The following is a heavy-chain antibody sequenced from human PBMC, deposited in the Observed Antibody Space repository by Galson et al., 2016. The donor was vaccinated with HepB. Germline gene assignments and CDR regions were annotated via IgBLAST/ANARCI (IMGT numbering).Heavy chain of an antibody. D-gene: IGHD1-26*01. CDR2: INSDGSNI. J-gene: IGHJ6*02. V-gene: IGHV3-74*01. CDR1: GFTLSGNW. Sequence: SLRLSCAASGFTLSGNWMHWVRQAPGKGLEWVSRINSDGSNISYADSVKGRFTISRDNAKNTLYLQMNSLRGEDTAVYYCARDPEIQLLGGGGYYLYGMDVWGQGTTVTVSS. CDR3: ARDPEIQLLGGGGYYLYGMDV.